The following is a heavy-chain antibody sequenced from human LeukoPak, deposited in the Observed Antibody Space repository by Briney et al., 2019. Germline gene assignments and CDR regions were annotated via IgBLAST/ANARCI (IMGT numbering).Heavy chain of an antibody. CDR2: ISGSGGST. CDR3: ANGRYYYDSSGIDY. Sequence: PEESLRLSCAASGFPFSSYAMSWVRLTPGKGLEWVSAISGSGGSTYYADSVKGRFTISRDNSKNTLYLQMNSLRAEDTAVYYCANGRYYYDSSGIDYWGQGTLVTVSS. D-gene: IGHD3-22*01. V-gene: IGHV3-23*01. J-gene: IGHJ4*02. CDR1: GFPFSSYA.